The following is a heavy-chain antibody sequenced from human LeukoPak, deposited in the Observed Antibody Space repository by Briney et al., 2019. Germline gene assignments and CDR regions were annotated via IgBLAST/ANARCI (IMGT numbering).Heavy chain of an antibody. Sequence: KPSETQSLTCTVSGGSISSGDYYWAWIRQPPGKGLEWIGSIYYSGSTYYNPSLKSRVTISVDTSKNQFSLKLSSVTAADTAVYYCARHLYYDILTGPTLYYYYGMDVWGQGTTVTVSS. CDR1: GGSISSGDYY. V-gene: IGHV4-39*01. J-gene: IGHJ6*02. CDR3: ARHLYYDILTGPTLYYYYGMDV. CDR2: IYYSGST. D-gene: IGHD3-9*01.